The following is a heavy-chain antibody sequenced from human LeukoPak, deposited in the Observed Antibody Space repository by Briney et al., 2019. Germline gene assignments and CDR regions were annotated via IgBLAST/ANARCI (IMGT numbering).Heavy chain of an antibody. CDR2: ISAYNGNT. D-gene: IGHD2-15*01. CDR3: ARDAYCSGGSCWPRFDP. J-gene: IGHJ5*02. V-gene: IGHV1-18*04. Sequence: ALVKVSCNASGDTFTSYGIRWVRQAPGQGREWMGWISAYNGNTNYARKLQGRVTMTTDTSTSTAYMELRSLRSDDTAVYYCARDAYCSGGSCWPRFDPWGQGTLVTVSS. CDR1: GDTFTSYG.